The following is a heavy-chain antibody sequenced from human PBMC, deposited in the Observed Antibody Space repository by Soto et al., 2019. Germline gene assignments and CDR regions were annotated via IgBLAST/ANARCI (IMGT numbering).Heavy chain of an antibody. Sequence: ASVKVSCKASGYTFTTYDINWVRQATGQGLEWMGWMNPNSGDTGYAEKFQGRVTMTRNTAINTAYMELSSLTSEDTAVYYCARGRDYAFWSGLNWFDPWGPGTLVTVYS. CDR2: MNPNSGDT. CDR3: ARGRDYAFWSGLNWFDP. V-gene: IGHV1-8*01. D-gene: IGHD3-3*01. CDR1: GYTFTTYD. J-gene: IGHJ5*02.